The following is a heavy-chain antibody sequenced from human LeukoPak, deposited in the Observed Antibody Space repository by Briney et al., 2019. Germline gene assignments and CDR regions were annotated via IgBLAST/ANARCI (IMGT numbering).Heavy chain of an antibody. CDR1: GYPFTSYA. J-gene: IGHJ4*02. CDR2: ISPYNGNT. D-gene: IGHD1-26*01. CDR3: ARETASLDPTTIAAWLDL. V-gene: IGHV1-18*04. Sequence: ASVRVSRHGSGYPFTSYAITWVRQAPGQGLEWMGGISPYNGNTNYAEKLRDRVTMTTDTSTSTAYMELRSLRSDDTAIYYCARETASLDPTTIAAWLDLWGQGTLVTVSS.